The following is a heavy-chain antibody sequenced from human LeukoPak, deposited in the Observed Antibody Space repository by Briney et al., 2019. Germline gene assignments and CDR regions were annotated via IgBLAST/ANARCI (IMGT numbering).Heavy chain of an antibody. D-gene: IGHD1-26*01. Sequence: SETLSLTCTVSGASISSYYWSWIRQPPGKGLEWLGYIYYSGSTNYNPSLKSRVTISVDTSKNQFSLKLSSVTAADTAVYYCARVAWEPRDAFDIWGQETMVSVSS. CDR3: ARVAWEPRDAFDI. J-gene: IGHJ3*02. CDR2: IYYSGST. V-gene: IGHV4-59*01. CDR1: GASISSYY.